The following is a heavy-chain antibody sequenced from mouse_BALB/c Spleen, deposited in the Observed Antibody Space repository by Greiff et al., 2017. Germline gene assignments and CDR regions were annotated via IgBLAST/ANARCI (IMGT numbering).Heavy chain of an antibody. Sequence: EVQLQQSGAELVRPGALVKLSCKASGFNIKDYYMHWVKQRPEQGLEWIGWIDPENGNTIYDPKFQGKASITADTSSNTAYLQLSSLTSEDTAVYYCARCYGSSGFDYWGQGTTLTVSS. D-gene: IGHD1-1*01. CDR1: GFNIKDYY. CDR3: ARCYGSSGFDY. CDR2: IDPENGNT. V-gene: IGHV14-1*02. J-gene: IGHJ2*01.